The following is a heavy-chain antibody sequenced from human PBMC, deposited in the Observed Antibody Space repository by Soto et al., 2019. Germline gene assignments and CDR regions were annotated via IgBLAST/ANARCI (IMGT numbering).Heavy chain of an antibody. CDR3: ARRGAGYTFDY. Sequence: QVRLVQSGAEVKKPWASVKVSCKASGYTFTSYGISWVRQAPGQGLEWMGWISAYDGNTNYAQKLQGRVTMTTDTSTSTAYMERRSLRSEDTAEYYCARRGAGYTFDYWGQGTLVTVSS. D-gene: IGHD5-18*01. V-gene: IGHV1-18*01. J-gene: IGHJ4*02. CDR1: GYTFTSYG. CDR2: ISAYDGNT.